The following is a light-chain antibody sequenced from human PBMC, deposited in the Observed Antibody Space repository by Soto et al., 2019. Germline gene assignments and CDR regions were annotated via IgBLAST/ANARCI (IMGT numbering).Light chain of an antibody. CDR3: QLYNRLFPT. CDR1: QGISNY. CDR2: KAS. V-gene: IGKV1-5*03. J-gene: IGKJ1*01. Sequence: IKMTLSPSSLSLTVGDRVTITCRASQGISNYLAWYPQKPGKAPKLLIYKASSLASGVPSRFSGSGSGTEFTLTISSLQADDFVTYCSQLYNRLFPTFGQGTKV.